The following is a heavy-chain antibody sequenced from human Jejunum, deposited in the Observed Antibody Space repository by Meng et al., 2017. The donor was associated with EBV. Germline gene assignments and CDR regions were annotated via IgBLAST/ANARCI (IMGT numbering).Heavy chain of an antibody. CDR3: ANTYNFQY. D-gene: IGHD4-11*01. CDR2: ITGGGGGT. CDR1: GFTFSSYD. Sequence: VPRWASGVRLVTPGGSLRISCASSGFTFSSYDLGWVRQAPGKGLEWVSSITGGGGGTYYADSVKGRFTVSRDNSKNTLYLQLNSLRADDTAIYYCANTYNFQYWGQGTLVTVSS. V-gene: IGHV3-23*01. J-gene: IGHJ4*02.